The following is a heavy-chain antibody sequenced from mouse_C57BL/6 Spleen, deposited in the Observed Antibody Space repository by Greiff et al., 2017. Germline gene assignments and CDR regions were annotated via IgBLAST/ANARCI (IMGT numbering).Heavy chain of an antibody. Sequence: QVQLQQSGAELVKPGASVKISCKASGYAFSSYWMNWVKQRPGKGLEWIGQIYPGDGDTNYNGKFKGKATLTDDKSSSTAYMQLSSLTSEDSAVYFCASSSTIVIPFDYWGQGTTLTVSS. D-gene: IGHD2-5*01. J-gene: IGHJ2*01. CDR2: IYPGDGDT. V-gene: IGHV1-80*01. CDR1: GYAFSSYW. CDR3: ASSSTIVIPFDY.